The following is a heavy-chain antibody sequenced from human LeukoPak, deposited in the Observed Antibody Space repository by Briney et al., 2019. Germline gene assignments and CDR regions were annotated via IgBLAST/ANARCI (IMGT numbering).Heavy chain of an antibody. CDR1: GFTSSDYE. J-gene: IGHJ4*02. CDR3: ARDRGGSYSAIDH. D-gene: IGHD2-15*01. V-gene: IGHV3-48*03. Sequence: GGSLRLSCTASGFTSSDYEMNWVRQAPGKGLEWVSYISRSGSGSSISNADSVEGRFTISKDIATNSLYLQMNSLRAEDTAVYYCARDRGGSYSAIDHWGQGTLVTVSS. CDR2: ISRSGSGSSI.